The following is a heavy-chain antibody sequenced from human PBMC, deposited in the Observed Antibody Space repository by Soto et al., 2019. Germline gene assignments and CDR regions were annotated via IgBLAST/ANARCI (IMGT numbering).Heavy chain of an antibody. J-gene: IGHJ4*02. V-gene: IGHV4-59*08. D-gene: IGHD3-22*01. CDR3: ASQHYYDSSGYYVVY. Sequence: PSETLSLTCTVSGGSISIYYSTWIRHPPGKGLEWIGYIQYSGSTNYNSSLTSRVTIPVDTSKNQFSLKLTSVTATDTAVYYCASQHYYDSSGYYVVYWGQGTLVTVS. CDR2: IQYSGST. CDR1: GGSISIYY.